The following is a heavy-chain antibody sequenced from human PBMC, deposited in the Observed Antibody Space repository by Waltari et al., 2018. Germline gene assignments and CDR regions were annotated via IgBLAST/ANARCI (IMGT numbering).Heavy chain of an antibody. CDR3: ATYVGASIGTAAFDV. V-gene: IGHV4-39*01. Sequence: YGAWIRQPPGKGLEWTATISYTGTTYYNPSLKSRVTISVDTSKNQFSLKLSSVTAADTAVYYCATYVGASIGTAAFDVWGQGTMVTVSS. D-gene: IGHD3-16*01. CDR1: Y. CDR2: ISYTGTT. J-gene: IGHJ3*01.